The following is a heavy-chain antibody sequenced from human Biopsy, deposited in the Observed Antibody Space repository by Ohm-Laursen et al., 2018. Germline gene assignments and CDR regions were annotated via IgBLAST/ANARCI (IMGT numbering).Heavy chain of an antibody. CDR1: GGSISSVY. CDR3: ARATNSTGWPYYYFYGMDV. D-gene: IGHD2/OR15-2a*01. Sequence: TLSLTCVVSGGSISSVYWSWIRQTPGKGLEWIGYIYSSGSTNYNPSLNSRVTISVDTSKNQFSLRLNSVTAADTAVYYCARATNSTGWPYYYFYGMDVWGQGTTVTVSS. V-gene: IGHV4-59*01. CDR2: IYSSGST. J-gene: IGHJ6*02.